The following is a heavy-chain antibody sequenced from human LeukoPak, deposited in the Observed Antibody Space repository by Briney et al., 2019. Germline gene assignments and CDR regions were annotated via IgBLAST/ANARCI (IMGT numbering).Heavy chain of an antibody. V-gene: IGHV5-51*01. J-gene: IGHJ4*02. Sequence: YPGDSDTRYSPSFQGQVTISADKSISTAYLQWSSLKASDTAMYYCATARPAYSSSSFDYWGQGTLVTVSS. CDR2: YPGDSDT. D-gene: IGHD6-6*01. CDR3: ATARPAYSSSSFDY.